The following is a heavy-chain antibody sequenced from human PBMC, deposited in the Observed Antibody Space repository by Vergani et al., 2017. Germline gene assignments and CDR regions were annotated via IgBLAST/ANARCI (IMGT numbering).Heavy chain of an antibody. CDR3: ARGGKGIIMVVPSTHL. CDR2: LSASGHNT. J-gene: IGHJ4*02. D-gene: IGHD2-15*01. Sequence: EMQLLESGGGLVKPGGSLRLSCAASGFTFGSYAMTWVRQAPGKGLEWVSALSASGHNTYHADSVKGRFTISRDNSKKMMSLQMNSLRVEDTAVYYCARGGKGIIMVVPSTHLWGQGTQVSVS. V-gene: IGHV3-23*01. CDR1: GFTFGSYA.